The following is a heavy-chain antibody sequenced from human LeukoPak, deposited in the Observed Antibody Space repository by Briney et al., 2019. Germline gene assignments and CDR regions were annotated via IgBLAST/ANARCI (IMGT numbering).Heavy chain of an antibody. CDR1: GGSFSGYY. Sequence: PSETLSLTCAVYGGSFSGYYWSWIRQPPGKGLEWIGEINHSGSTNYNPSLKSRVTISVDTSKNQFSLKLSSVTAADTAVYYCARGKVGPHPQFFDYWGQGTLVTVSS. D-gene: IGHD1-26*01. CDR3: ARGKVGPHPQFFDY. CDR2: INHSGST. J-gene: IGHJ4*02. V-gene: IGHV4-34*01.